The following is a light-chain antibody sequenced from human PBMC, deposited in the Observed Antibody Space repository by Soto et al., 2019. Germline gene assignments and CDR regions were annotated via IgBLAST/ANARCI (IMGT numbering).Light chain of an antibody. CDR2: EVS. CDR1: SGDVGGHNF. V-gene: IGLV2-8*01. CDR3: SSYAGTNKV. Sequence: QSALTQPPSASGSPGQSVTISCTGTSGDVGGHNFVSWYQFHPGKAPKLIIYEVSKRPSGVPNRFSGSKSDNTASLTVSGLQAEGEADYFCSSYAGTNKVFGGGTKVTVL. J-gene: IGLJ3*02.